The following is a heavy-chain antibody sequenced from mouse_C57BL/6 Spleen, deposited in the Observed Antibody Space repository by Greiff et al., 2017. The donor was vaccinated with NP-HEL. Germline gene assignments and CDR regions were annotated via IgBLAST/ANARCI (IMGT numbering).Heavy chain of an antibody. CDR2: IWRGGST. V-gene: IGHV2-5*01. J-gene: IGHJ4*01. CDR3: AKEGIYYGSSGAMDY. Sequence: QVQLQQSGPGLVQPSQSLSITCTVSGFSLTSYGVHWVRQSPGKGLEWLGVIWRGGSTDYNAAFMSRLSITKDNSKSQVFFKMNSLQADDTAIYYCAKEGIYYGSSGAMDYWGQGTSVTVSS. CDR1: GFSLTSYG. D-gene: IGHD1-1*01.